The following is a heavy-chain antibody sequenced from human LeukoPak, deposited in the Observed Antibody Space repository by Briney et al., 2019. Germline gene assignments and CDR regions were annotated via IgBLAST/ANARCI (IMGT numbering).Heavy chain of an antibody. CDR1: GGSISSSSYY. CDR2: IYYSGST. CDR3: ARDSHTTMVENAFDI. D-gene: IGHD5-18*01. J-gene: IGHJ3*02. V-gene: IGHV4-39*07. Sequence: SETLPLTCAVSGGSISSSSYYWGWIRQPPGKGLEWIGSIYYSGSTYYNPSLKSRVTISVDTSKNQFSLKLSSVTAADTAVYYCARDSHTTMVENAFDIWGQGTMVTVSS.